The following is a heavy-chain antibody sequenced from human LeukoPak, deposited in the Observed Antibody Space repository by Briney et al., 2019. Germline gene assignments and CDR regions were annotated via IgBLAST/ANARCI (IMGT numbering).Heavy chain of an antibody. Sequence: PGGSLRLSCAASGFTFSSYSMNWVRQAPGEGLEWVLSISSSSSYIYYADSVKGRFTISRDNAKNSLYLQMNSLRAEDTAVYYCARDGGRQQLALDYWGQGTLVTVSS. CDR2: ISSSSSYI. J-gene: IGHJ4*02. CDR3: ARDGGRQQLALDY. V-gene: IGHV3-21*01. CDR1: GFTFSSYS. D-gene: IGHD6-13*01.